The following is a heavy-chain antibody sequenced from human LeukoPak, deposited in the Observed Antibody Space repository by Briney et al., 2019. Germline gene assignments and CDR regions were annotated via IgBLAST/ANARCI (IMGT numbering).Heavy chain of an antibody. Sequence: SETLSLTCTVSGGSISGFYWSWIRQPPGKGLEWIGNIYYSGSTNYNPSLKSRVTISVDTSKNQFSLKLSSATAADTAVYYCTRGSIAYYYMDVWGKGTTVTISS. D-gene: IGHD3-22*01. CDR3: TRGSIAYYYMDV. V-gene: IGHV4-59*01. CDR1: GGSISGFY. CDR2: IYYSGST. J-gene: IGHJ6*03.